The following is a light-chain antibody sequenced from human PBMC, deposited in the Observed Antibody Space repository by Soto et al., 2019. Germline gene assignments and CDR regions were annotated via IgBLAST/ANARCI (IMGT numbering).Light chain of an antibody. CDR3: LQDYNYPWT. J-gene: IGKJ1*01. CDR2: GAS. Sequence: IQMTQSPSTLSASVGDRITITCRASEDIDTSLAWFQQRPGKAPKVLIAGASSLQSGVPSRFSGSGSGTDFTLTINSLQPEDFATYYCLQDYNYPWTFGQGTKVDIK. CDR1: EDIDTS. V-gene: IGKV1-6*02.